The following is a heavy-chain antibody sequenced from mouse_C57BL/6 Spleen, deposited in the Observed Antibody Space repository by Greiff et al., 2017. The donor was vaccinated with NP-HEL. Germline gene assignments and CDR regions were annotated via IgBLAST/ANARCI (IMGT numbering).Heavy chain of an antibody. CDR3: ASSDYFDY. J-gene: IGHJ2*01. V-gene: IGHV1-59*01. CDR1: GYTFTSYW. D-gene: IGHD3-2*02. CDR2: IDPSDSYT. Sequence: QVQLQQPGAELVRPGTSVKLSCKASGYTFTSYWMHWVKQRPGQGLEWIGVIDPSDSYTNYNQKFKGKATLTVATSSSTSYMPLSRLPSEDSAVYYCASSDYFDYWGQGTTLTVSS.